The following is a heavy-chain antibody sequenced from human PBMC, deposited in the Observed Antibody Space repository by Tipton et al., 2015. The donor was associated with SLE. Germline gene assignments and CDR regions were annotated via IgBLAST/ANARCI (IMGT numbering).Heavy chain of an antibody. J-gene: IGHJ4*02. CDR2: ISSSGSTI. Sequence: SLRLSCAASGFTFSSYEMNWVRQAPGKGLEWVSYISSSGSTIYYADSVKGRFTISRDNAKNSLYLQMNSLRAEDTAVYYCARGGGYSYGPFDYWGQGTLVTVSS. CDR3: ARGGGYSYGPFDY. CDR1: GFTFSSYE. D-gene: IGHD5-18*01. V-gene: IGHV3-48*03.